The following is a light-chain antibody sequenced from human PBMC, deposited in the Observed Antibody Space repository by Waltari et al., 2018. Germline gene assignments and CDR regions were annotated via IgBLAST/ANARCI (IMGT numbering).Light chain of an antibody. Sequence: EIVLTQSPATLSLSPGERATLSCRASQSVSSYLAWYQQKPGQAPRLLIYDASNRATGIPARFSGRGSGTDFTLTSSSLEPEDFAVYYCQRRSNWPPPITFGQGTRLEIK. CDR3: QRRSNWPPPIT. J-gene: IGKJ5*01. CDR2: DAS. CDR1: QSVSSY. V-gene: IGKV3-11*01.